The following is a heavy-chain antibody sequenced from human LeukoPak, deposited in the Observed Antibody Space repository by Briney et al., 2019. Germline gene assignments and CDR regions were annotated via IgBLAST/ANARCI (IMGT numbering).Heavy chain of an antibody. D-gene: IGHD1-26*01. CDR2: ISSSGSTI. CDR3: AREGRGTTTSLDSSYFDY. Sequence: PGGSLRLSCAASGFTFSSYEMNWVRQAPGKGLEWVSSISSSGSTIYYADSVKGRFTISRDKAKNSLYLQMNSLRAEDTAVYYCAREGRGTTTSLDSSYFDYWGQGTLVTVSS. V-gene: IGHV3-48*03. J-gene: IGHJ4*02. CDR1: GFTFSSYE.